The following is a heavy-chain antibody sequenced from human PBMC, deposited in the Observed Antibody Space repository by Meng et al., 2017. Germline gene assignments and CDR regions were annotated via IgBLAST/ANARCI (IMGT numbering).Heavy chain of an antibody. CDR3: ARAQYYDFWSGYYFDY. Sequence: QGQLREPVPGRGKPSGTLSLTCAVSGGSISSSNWWSWVRQPPGKGLEWIGEIYHSGSTKYNPSLKSRVTISVDKSKNQFSLKLSSVTAADTAVYYCARAQYYDFWSGYYFDYWGQGTLVTVSS. D-gene: IGHD3-3*01. CDR1: GGSISSSNW. J-gene: IGHJ4*02. CDR2: IYHSGST. V-gene: IGHV4-4*02.